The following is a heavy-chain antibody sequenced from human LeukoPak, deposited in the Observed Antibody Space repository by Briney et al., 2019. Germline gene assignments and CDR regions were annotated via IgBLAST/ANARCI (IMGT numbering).Heavy chain of an antibody. CDR2: IIPIFGTA. J-gene: IGHJ5*02. CDR1: GGTFSSYA. Sequence: ASVKVSCKASGGTFSSYAISWVRQAPGQGREWMGRIIPIFGTANYAQKFQGRVTITTDESTSTAYMELSSLRSEDTAVYYCAYTSPSNWFDPWGQGTLVTVSS. V-gene: IGHV1-69*05. CDR3: AYTSPSNWFDP. D-gene: IGHD2-2*02.